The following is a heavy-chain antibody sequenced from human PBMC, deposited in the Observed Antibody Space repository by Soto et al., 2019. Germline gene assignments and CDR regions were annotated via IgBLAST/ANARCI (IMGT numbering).Heavy chain of an antibody. CDR3: ARDKRQLWLIRTYNWFDP. CDR2: ISSSSSYI. D-gene: IGHD5-18*01. Sequence: LRLSCGDSGFTFSSYSMNWVRQAPGKGLEWVSSISSSSSYIYYADSVKGRFTISRDNAKNSLYLQMNSLRAEDTAVYYCARDKRQLWLIRTYNWFDPWGQGTLVTVSS. J-gene: IGHJ5*02. V-gene: IGHV3-21*01. CDR1: GFTFSSYS.